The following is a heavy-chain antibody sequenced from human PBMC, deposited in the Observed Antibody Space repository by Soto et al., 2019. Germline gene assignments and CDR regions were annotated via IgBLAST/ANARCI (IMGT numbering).Heavy chain of an antibody. J-gene: IGHJ6*02. CDR1: GYSFTDYH. CDR3: ARGDSTDCSNGVCSFFYNHDMDV. CDR2: INPKRGGT. D-gene: IGHD2-8*01. V-gene: IGHV1-2*04. Sequence: ASVKVSCQASGYSFTDYHIHWVRQAPGQGLEWLGRINPKRGGTRTALKFQGWVTMTTDTSISTASMELTRLTSDDTAIYYCARGDSTDCSNGVCSFFYNHDMDVWGQGTTVTVSS.